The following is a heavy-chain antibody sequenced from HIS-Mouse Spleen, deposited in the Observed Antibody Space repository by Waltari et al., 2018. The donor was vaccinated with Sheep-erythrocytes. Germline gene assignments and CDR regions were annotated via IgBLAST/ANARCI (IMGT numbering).Heavy chain of an antibody. D-gene: IGHD1-1*01. CDR3: ARDTGTDAFDI. CDR2: ISSISSYI. J-gene: IGHJ3*02. CDR1: GVTFSSYS. Sequence: EVQLVESGGGRVKPGGSLRLSCAASGVTFSSYSMNWVRQAPGKGLEWVSSISSISSYIYYADSVKGRFTISRDNAKNSLYLQMNSLRAEDTAVYYCARDTGTDAFDIWGQGTMVTVSS. V-gene: IGHV3-21*01.